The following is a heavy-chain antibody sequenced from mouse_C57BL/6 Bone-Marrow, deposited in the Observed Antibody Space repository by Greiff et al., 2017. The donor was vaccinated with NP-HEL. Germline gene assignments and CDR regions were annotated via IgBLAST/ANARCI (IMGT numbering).Heavy chain of an antibody. V-gene: IGHV5-6*02. Sequence: EVMLVESGGDLVKPGGSLKLSCAASGFTFSSYGMSWVRQTPDKRLEWVATISSGGSYTYYPDSVKGRFTISRDNAKNTLYLQMSSLKSEDTAMYYCERRDSYENCDVGGTGTAVTVTS. J-gene: IGHJ1*03. CDR2: ISSGGSYT. CDR3: ERRDSYENCDV. D-gene: IGHD3-3*01. CDR1: GFTFSSYG.